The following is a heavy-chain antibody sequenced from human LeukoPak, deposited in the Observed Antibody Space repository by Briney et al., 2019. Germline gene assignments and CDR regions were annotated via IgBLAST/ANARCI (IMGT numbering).Heavy chain of an antibody. D-gene: IGHD3-22*01. J-gene: IGHJ3*02. CDR1: GYTFIGYY. CDR3: AREYYDSSGRKHAFDI. CDR2: IDPDSGGT. Sequence: ASVTVSCKASGYTFIGYYMHWVRQAPGQGLEWMGRIDPDSGGTSYARKFQGRVTMTRDTSISTAYMELSRLRSDDTAVYYCAREYYDSSGRKHAFDIWGQGTMVTVSS. V-gene: IGHV1-2*02.